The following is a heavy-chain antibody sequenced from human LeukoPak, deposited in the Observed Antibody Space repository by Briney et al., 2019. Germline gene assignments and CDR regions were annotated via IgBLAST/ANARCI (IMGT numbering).Heavy chain of an antibody. D-gene: IGHD6-13*01. CDR2: ISSSGSTI. Sequence: PGGSLRLSCAASGFTFSSYEMNWVRQAPGKGLEWVSYISSSGSTIYYADSVKGRFTISRDNAKNSLYLQMNSLRAEDTAAYYCARALFSSWYSGYYYYGMDVWGQGTTVTVSS. CDR3: ARALFSSWYSGYYYYGMDV. CDR1: GFTFSSYE. J-gene: IGHJ6*02. V-gene: IGHV3-48*03.